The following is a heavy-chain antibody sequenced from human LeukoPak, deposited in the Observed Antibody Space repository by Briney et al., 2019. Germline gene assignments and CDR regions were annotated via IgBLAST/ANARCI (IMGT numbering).Heavy chain of an antibody. CDR1: GFTFSSHN. Sequence: PGGSLRLSCAASGFTFSSHNMNWVRQAPGKGLEWVSYISTSSTSIYYADSVKGRFTISRDNAKNSLYLQMNSLRPEDTAVYYCAREAAPVVAAQPDAVDIWGQGTMVTVSS. V-gene: IGHV3-48*04. CDR2: ISTSSTSI. J-gene: IGHJ3*02. D-gene: IGHD2-15*01. CDR3: AREAAPVVAAQPDAVDI.